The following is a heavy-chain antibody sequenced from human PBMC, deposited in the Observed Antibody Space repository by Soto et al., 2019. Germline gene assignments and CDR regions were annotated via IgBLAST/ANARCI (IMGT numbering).Heavy chain of an antibody. J-gene: IGHJ4*02. CDR3: TRGPLAGTWTRWVFDS. Sequence: GESLKISCKVSGYSFTSYWIGWVRQMPGKGLEWMGIIYPSDSRVTYNPSFQGQVTISADKSTTTAYLEWHSLKASDTAIYYCTRGPLAGTWTRWVFDSWGKGTQVTVSS. CDR2: IYPSDSRV. CDR1: GYSFTSYW. D-gene: IGHD1-1*01. V-gene: IGHV5-51*01.